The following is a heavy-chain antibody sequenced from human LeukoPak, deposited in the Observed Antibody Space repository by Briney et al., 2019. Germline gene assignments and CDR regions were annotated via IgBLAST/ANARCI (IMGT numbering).Heavy chain of an antibody. CDR3: ARDQHWGLYDSKTFDY. V-gene: IGHV1-69*04. J-gene: IGHJ4*02. CDR2: IIPILGIA. D-gene: IGHD3-22*01. CDR1: GGAFSSYT. Sequence: SVKVSCKASGGAFSSYTISWVRQAPGQGLEWMGRIIPILGIANYAQKFQGRVTITADKSTSTAYMELSSLRSEDTAVYYCARDQHWGLYDSKTFDYWGQGTLVTVSS.